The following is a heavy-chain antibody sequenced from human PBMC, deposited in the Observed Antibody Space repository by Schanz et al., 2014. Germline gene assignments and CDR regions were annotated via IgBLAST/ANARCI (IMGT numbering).Heavy chain of an antibody. CDR3: AKHVRSLTGNDY. V-gene: IGHV3-23*04. J-gene: IGHJ4*02. CDR2: IGGSGDST. D-gene: IGHD3-9*01. CDR1: GFTFSNHA. Sequence: VQLVESGGGLVRPGGSLRLSCAASGFTFSNHALSWVRQAPGKGLEWVSGIGGSGDSTHYADSVKGRFTISRDNSNNAVYLQVNSLRAENSAVYYCAKHVRSLTGNDYWGQGTLVTVSS.